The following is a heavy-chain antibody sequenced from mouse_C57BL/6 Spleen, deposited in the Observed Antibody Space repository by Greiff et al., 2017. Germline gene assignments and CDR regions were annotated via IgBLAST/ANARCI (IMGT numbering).Heavy chain of an antibody. CDR3: ARGDGSSFYYFDY. Sequence: QVQLQQPGAELVMPGASVKLSCKASGYTFTSYWMHWVKQRPGQGLEWIGEIDPSDSYTNYTQKFKGKSTLTVDKSSSTAYMQLSSLTSEDSAVYYCARGDGSSFYYFDYWGQGTTLTVSS. CDR1: GYTFTSYW. D-gene: IGHD1-1*01. CDR2: IDPSDSYT. V-gene: IGHV1-69*01. J-gene: IGHJ2*01.